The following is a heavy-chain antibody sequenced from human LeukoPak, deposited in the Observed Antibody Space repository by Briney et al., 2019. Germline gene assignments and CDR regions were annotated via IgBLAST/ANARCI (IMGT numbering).Heavy chain of an antibody. V-gene: IGHV3-53*01. CDR1: GFTVSSNS. CDR3: ARDFSWFGELPLY. J-gene: IGHJ4*02. Sequence: GGSLRLSCTVSGFTVSSNSMSWVRQAPGKGLEWVSFIYSAGSTHYSDSVKGRFTISRDNAKNSLYLQMNSLRAEDTAVYYCARDFSWFGELPLYWGQGTLVTVSS. D-gene: IGHD3-10*01. CDR2: IYSAGST.